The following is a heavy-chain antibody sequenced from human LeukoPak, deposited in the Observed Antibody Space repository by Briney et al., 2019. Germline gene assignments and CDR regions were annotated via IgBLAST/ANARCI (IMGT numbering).Heavy chain of an antibody. CDR2: IIPIYGTA. V-gene: IGHV1-69*06. J-gene: IGHJ4*02. Sequence: SVKVSCKASGGTFSSYAISWVRQAPGQGLEWMGGIIPIYGTANYAQKFQGRVTITADKSTSTAYMELRSLRSDDTAVYYCARLKATVSIHAYFDSWGQGTLVTVS. D-gene: IGHD4-17*01. CDR1: GGTFSSYA. CDR3: ARLKATVSIHAYFDS.